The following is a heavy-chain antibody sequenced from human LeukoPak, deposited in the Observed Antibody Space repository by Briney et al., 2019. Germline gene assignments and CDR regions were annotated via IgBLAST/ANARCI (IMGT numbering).Heavy chain of an antibody. CDR3: AKQSRPTIGGVADY. J-gene: IGHJ4*02. CDR1: GFTFSSYT. CDR2: ISGSGDDS. V-gene: IGHV3-23*01. D-gene: IGHD3-3*01. Sequence: GSPRLSCAASGFTFSSYTLSWVRQAPGKGLEWVSVISGSGDDSYYADSVKGRFTISRDNSKNTLYLQMNSLRVEDTAVYYCAKQSRPTIGGVADYWGQGTLVTVSS.